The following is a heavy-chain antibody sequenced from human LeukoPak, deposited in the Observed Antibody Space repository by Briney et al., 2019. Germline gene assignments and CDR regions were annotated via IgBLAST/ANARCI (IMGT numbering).Heavy chain of an antibody. V-gene: IGHV1-69*04. CDR2: IIPILGIA. CDR1: GGTFSSYT. D-gene: IGHD1-7*01. J-gene: IGHJ4*02. CDR3: AREKTGTKYYLDY. Sequence: ASVKVSCKASGGTFSSYTISWVRQAPGQGLEWMGRIIPILGIANYAQKFQGRVTITADKSTSTAYMELSSLRSEDTAVYYCAREKTGTKYYLDYWGQGTLVTVSS.